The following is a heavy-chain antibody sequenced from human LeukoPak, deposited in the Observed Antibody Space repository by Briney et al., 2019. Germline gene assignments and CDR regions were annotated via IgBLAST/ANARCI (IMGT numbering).Heavy chain of an antibody. V-gene: IGHV4-39*07. CDR2: IYYSGST. CDR1: GGAISSSSYY. CDR3: ARSRFEYSSSPPIDY. D-gene: IGHD6-6*01. Sequence: SETLSLTCTVSGGAISSSSYYWGWIRQPPGKGLEWIGSIYYSGSTNYNPSRKSRVSILVDTSKNQFSLKLSCVTAADTAVYYCARSRFEYSSSPPIDYWGQGTLVTVSS. J-gene: IGHJ4*02.